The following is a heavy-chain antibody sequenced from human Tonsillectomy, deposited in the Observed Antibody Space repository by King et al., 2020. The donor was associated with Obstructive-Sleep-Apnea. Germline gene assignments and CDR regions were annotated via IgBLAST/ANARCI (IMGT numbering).Heavy chain of an antibody. CDR3: ARVGGDWYFDL. D-gene: IGHD2-15*01. J-gene: IGHJ2*01. V-gene: IGHV4-39*07. Sequence: QLQESGPGLVKPSETLSLTCTVSGCSITSSSYYWGWIRQPPGKGLEWIGSIYYSGRTYYNPSLNSRVTISVDTSKNQFSPGLSSVTAADTAVYYCARVGGDWYFDLWGRGTLVTVSS. CDR2: IYYSGRT. CDR1: GCSITSSSYY.